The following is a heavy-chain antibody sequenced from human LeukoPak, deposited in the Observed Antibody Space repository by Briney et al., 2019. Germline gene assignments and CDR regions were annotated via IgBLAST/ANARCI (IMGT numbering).Heavy chain of an antibody. V-gene: IGHV1-69*13. CDR1: GGTFSSYA. CDR2: IIPIFGTA. J-gene: IGHJ6*03. CDR3: ARDDAASSSSGKGFDYYYYMDV. D-gene: IGHD6-6*01. Sequence: SVKVSCKASGGTFSSYAISWVRQAPGQGLEWMGGIIPIFGTANYAQKFQGRVTITADESTSTAYMELSSPRSEDTAVYYCARDDAASSSSGKGFDYYYYMDVWGKGTTVTVSS.